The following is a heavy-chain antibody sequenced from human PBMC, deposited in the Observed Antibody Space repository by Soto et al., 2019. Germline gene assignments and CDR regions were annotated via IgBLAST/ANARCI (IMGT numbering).Heavy chain of an antibody. CDR1: GGSFSAYY. CDR3: ARSVFP. CDR2: INHSGST. Sequence: PSETLSLTCAVYGGSFSAYYWSWIRQPPGKGLEWIGEINHSGSTNYNPSLKSRVTISVDTSKNQFSLKLSSVTAADTAVYYCARSVFPWGQGTLVTVPQ. J-gene: IGHJ5*02. V-gene: IGHV4-34*01.